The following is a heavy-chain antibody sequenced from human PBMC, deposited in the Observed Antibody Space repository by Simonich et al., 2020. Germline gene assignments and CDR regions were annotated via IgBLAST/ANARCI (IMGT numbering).Heavy chain of an antibody. CDR3: ARGLIGGSYYY. CDR1: GGSFSGYY. V-gene: IGHV4-34*01. D-gene: IGHD1-26*01. CDR2: NNHSGTT. J-gene: IGHJ4*02. Sequence: QVQLQQWGAGLLKPSETLSLTCAVYGGSFSGYYWSWIRQTPGKGLEWIGENNHSGTTNYNPSLKSRVTISVDTAKNQCSRKLSSVTAADTAVYYCARGLIGGSYYYWGQGTLVTVSS.